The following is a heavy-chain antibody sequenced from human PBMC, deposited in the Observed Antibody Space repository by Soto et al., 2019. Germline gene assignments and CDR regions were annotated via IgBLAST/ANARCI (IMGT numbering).Heavy chain of an antibody. V-gene: IGHV1-69*01. CDR1: GGTFRNHV. D-gene: IGHD3-10*01. CDR3: ARDLEFRDGNISHLDY. CDR2: IIPIIGTP. Sequence: QVQLVQSGAEVKKPGSSVKVSCKASGGTFRNHVFNWVRQAPGQGLEWMGGIIPIIGTPNYAQKFQGRVTITADASTNTVYLDVSSLRSQDTAGYYCARDLEFRDGNISHLDYWGQGTLVTVSS. J-gene: IGHJ4*02.